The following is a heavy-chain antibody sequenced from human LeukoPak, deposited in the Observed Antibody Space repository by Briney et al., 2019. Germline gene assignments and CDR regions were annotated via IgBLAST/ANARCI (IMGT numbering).Heavy chain of an antibody. J-gene: IGHJ6*03. D-gene: IGHD3-22*01. CDR2: INPNSGGT. Sequence: ASVKVSCKASGYTFTGYYMHWVRQAPGQGLEWMGWINPNSGGTNYAQKFQGRVTMTRDTSISTAYMELSRLRSDDTAVYYCAGDSRLRYYYDSSGLHYYYYYMDVWGKGTTVTVSS. V-gene: IGHV1-2*02. CDR3: AGDSRLRYYYDSSGLHYYYYYMDV. CDR1: GYTFTGYY.